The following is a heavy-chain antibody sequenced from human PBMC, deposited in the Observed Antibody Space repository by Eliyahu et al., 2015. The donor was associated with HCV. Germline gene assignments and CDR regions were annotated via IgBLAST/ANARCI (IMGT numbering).Heavy chain of an antibody. CDR1: GFTFSSYW. V-gene: IGHV3-7*03. CDR3: ARDNLFAQDSYGYYYYYGMDV. J-gene: IGHJ6*02. CDR2: IKQDGSEK. Sequence: EVQLVESGGGLVQPGGSLRLSCAASGFTFSSYWMSWVRQAPGKGLEWVANIKQDGSEKYXVDSVKDRFTISRDNAKNSLYLQMNSLRAEDTAVYYCARDNLFAQDSYGYYYYYGMDVWGQGTTVTVSS. D-gene: IGHD5-18*01.